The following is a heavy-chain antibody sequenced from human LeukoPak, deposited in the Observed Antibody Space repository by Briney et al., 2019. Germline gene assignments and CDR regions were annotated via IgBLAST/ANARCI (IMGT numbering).Heavy chain of an antibody. D-gene: IGHD3-3*01. CDR1: GFTFSSYV. CDR2: FNSDGNST. Sequence: GGSLRLSCAASGFTFSSYVMSWVRQAPGKGLNGVPGFNSDGNSTSYADSVKGRFTISRDNAKNTLYLQMNSLRAEDTAVYYCVSDFWSGYYTPMGVNYWGQGTLVTVSS. V-gene: IGHV3-74*01. CDR3: VSDFWSGYYTPMGVNY. J-gene: IGHJ4*02.